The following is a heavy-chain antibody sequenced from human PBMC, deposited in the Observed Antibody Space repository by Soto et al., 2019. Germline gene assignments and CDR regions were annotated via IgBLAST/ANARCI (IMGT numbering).Heavy chain of an antibody. D-gene: IGHD4-17*01. CDR3: ARSQSSTVVTPGY. V-gene: IGHV3-30*03. CDR2: ISYDGSNK. J-gene: IGHJ4*02. CDR1: GFTVSSYH. Sequence: PGGSLRLSCAASGFTVSSYHMSWVRQAPGKGLEWVAVISYDGSNKYYADSVKGRFTISRDNAKNSLYLQMNSLRAEDTAIYYCARSQSSTVVTPGYWGQGTLVTVSS.